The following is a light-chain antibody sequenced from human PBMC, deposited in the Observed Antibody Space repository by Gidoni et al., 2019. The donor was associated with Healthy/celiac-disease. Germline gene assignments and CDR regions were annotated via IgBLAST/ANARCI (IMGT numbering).Light chain of an antibody. CDR2: AAS. Sequence: DIQMTQSPSSLSASVGDRVTITCRASQSISNYLNWYQQKPGKAPKLLIYAASSLESGVPSRFSGSGSGTDFTLTISSLQPEDIATYYCQQNYNTWGTFGQGTKVEIK. CDR1: QSISNY. J-gene: IGKJ1*01. CDR3: QQNYNTWGT. V-gene: IGKV1-39*01.